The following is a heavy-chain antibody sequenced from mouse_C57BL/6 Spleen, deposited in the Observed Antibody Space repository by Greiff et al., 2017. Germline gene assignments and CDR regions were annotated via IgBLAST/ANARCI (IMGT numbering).Heavy chain of an antibody. CDR1: GYTFTSYW. Sequence: QVQLQPPGAELVRPGSSVKLSCKASGYTFTSYWMHWVKQRPIQGLEWIGNIDPSDSETHYNQKFKDKATLTVDKSSSTAYMQLSSLTSEDSEVYYCARSNYRNWRYFDVWGTGTTVTVSS. D-gene: IGHD2-5*01. CDR2: IDPSDSET. J-gene: IGHJ1*03. CDR3: ARSNYRNWRYFDV. V-gene: IGHV1-52*01.